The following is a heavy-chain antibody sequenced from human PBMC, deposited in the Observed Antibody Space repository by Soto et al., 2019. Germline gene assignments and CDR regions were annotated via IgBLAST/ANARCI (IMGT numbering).Heavy chain of an antibody. D-gene: IGHD2-2*01. CDR3: ARVGDCSSTSCPNGYFQH. V-gene: IGHV3-53*01. CDR2: IYSGGST. Sequence: EVQLVESGGGLIQPGGSLRLSCAASGFTVSSNYMSWVRQAPGKGLEWVPVIYSGGSTYYADSVKGRFTISRDNSKNTLYLQMNSLRAEDTAVYYCARVGDCSSTSCPNGYFQHWGQGTLVTVSS. J-gene: IGHJ1*01. CDR1: GFTVSSNY.